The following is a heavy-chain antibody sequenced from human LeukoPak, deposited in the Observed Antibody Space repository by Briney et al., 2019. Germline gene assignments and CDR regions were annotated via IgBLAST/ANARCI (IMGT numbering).Heavy chain of an antibody. J-gene: IGHJ3*02. CDR3: AREVRGAFDI. CDR2: IYNSGIT. D-gene: IGHD2-2*01. CDR1: GGSMSSYY. V-gene: IGHV4-59*01. Sequence: SETLSLTCTVSGGSMSSYYWNWIRQPPGKGLEWIGWIYNSGITNYNPSLKSRVTITVDTSKIQFSLKLSTVNAADTAVYYCAREVRGAFDIWGQGTMVTVSS.